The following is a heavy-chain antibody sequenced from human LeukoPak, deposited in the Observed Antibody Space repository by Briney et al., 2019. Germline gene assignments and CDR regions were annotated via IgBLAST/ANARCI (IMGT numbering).Heavy chain of an antibody. CDR3: AREGLVCSSSSCHYLDS. J-gene: IGHJ4*02. CDR1: GYTFTAFY. D-gene: IGHD2-2*01. V-gene: IGHV1-2*07. Sequence: GASVKVSCKASGYTFTAFYLHWGRQAPGQGLEGMGWINSNSVETNYEHKCQGRVTMTTDTSISTAYMEVGGLRSDDRAVYYCAREGLVCSSSSCHYLDSWGQGNLVTVSS. CDR2: INSNSVET.